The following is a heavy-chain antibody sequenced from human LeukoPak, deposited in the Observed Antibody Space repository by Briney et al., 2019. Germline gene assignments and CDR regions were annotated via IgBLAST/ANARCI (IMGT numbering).Heavy chain of an antibody. Sequence: PGGSLRLSCAASGFTFSSYAMHWVRQAPGKGLEYVSAISSNGGSTYYANSVKGRLTISRDNSKNTLYLQMGSLRAEDMAVYYCARTGYSSSWYENPGDYWGQGTLVTVSS. V-gene: IGHV3-64*01. CDR3: ARTGYSSSWYENPGDY. J-gene: IGHJ4*02. CDR2: ISSNGGST. CDR1: GFTFSSYA. D-gene: IGHD6-13*01.